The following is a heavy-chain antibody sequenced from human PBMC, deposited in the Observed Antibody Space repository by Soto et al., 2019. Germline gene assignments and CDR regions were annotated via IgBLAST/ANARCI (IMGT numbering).Heavy chain of an antibody. Sequence: EVQLVESGGGLVQPGGSLRLSCAASGFTVSSNNMTWVAQGQGKGLEGVSLIQRGGRTYYEGSVRGSFTISRDNSKNTLFLQMNSLRVEDTAVYYCARDDGHCSGGRCYGVPMDVWGKGTTVTVSS. CDR3: ARDDGHCSGGRCYGVPMDV. J-gene: IGHJ6*03. CDR2: IQRGGRT. CDR1: GFTVSSNN. D-gene: IGHD2-15*01. V-gene: IGHV3-66*01.